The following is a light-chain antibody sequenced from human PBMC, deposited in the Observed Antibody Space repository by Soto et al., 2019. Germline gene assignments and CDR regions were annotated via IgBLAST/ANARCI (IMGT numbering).Light chain of an antibody. CDR3: QQYYSTPLT. J-gene: IGKJ4*01. Sequence: EIVVTQSPGTLSLSPGERVTLSCRASQSVSSSYLAWYQQKPGQAPRLLIYGASTRATGFPARFSGSGSGTDFTLTISSLHAEDVAVYYCQQYYSTPLTFGGGTKVDIK. CDR2: GAS. CDR1: QSVSSSY. V-gene: IGKV3-20*01.